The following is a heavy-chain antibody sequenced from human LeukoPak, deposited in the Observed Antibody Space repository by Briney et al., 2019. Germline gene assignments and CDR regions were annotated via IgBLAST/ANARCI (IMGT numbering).Heavy chain of an antibody. Sequence: SETLSLTCTVSGGSISSSSYYWGWIRQPPGKGLEWIGSINYGGSTYYNPSLKSRVTISVDTSKNQFSLKLSSVTAADTAVYYCAKGFYDNSTSGVFDIWGQGTMVTVSS. D-gene: IGHD2/OR15-2a*01. CDR2: INYGGST. CDR1: GGSISSSSYY. CDR3: AKGFYDNSTSGVFDI. J-gene: IGHJ3*02. V-gene: IGHV4-39*01.